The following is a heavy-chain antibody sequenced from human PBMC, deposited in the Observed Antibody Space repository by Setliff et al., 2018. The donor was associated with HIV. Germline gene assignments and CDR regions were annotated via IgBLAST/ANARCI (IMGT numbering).Heavy chain of an antibody. V-gene: IGHV3-23*01. CDR2: ISGGGDRT. J-gene: IGHJ4*02. CDR3: AKTYYYDSSGYYYFDS. CDR1: GLTFSNYA. Sequence: GGSLRLSCVGSGLTFSNYAMSWVRQAPGKGLEWVSAISGGGDRTYHADSVRGRFTISRDNSKNSLYLQMNSLRAEDTAVYYCAKTYYYDSSGYYYFDSWGQGTLVTVSS. D-gene: IGHD3-22*01.